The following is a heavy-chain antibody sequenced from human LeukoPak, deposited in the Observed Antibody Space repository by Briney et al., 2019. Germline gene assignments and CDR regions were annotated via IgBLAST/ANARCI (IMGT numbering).Heavy chain of an antibody. Sequence: PSETLSLTCTVSGGSVSSGSYYWSWIRQPPGKGLEWIGYICYSGSTNYNPSLKSRVTISVDTSKNQFSLKLSSVTAADTAVYYCARDSGYDDPDYFDYWGQGTLVTVSS. D-gene: IGHD5-12*01. CDR3: ARDSGYDDPDYFDY. V-gene: IGHV4-61*01. CDR1: GGSVSSGSYY. CDR2: ICYSGST. J-gene: IGHJ4*02.